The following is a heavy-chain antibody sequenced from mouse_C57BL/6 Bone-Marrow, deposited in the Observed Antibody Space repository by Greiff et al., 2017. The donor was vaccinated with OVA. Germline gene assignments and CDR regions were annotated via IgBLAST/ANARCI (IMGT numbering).Heavy chain of an antibody. Sequence: VQLQESGAELARPGASVKLSCQASGYTFTSYGLSWVKQRTGQGLEWIGEIYPRSGNTYYNEKFKGKATLTADKSSSTAYMELRSLTSEDSAVYFCARRGDYYAMDYWGQGTSVTVSS. V-gene: IGHV1-81*01. CDR3: ARRGDYYAMDY. J-gene: IGHJ4*01. CDR2: IYPRSGNT. CDR1: GYTFTSYG.